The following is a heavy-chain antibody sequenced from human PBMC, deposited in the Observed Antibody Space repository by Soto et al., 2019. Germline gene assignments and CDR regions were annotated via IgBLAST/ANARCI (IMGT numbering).Heavy chain of an antibody. J-gene: IGHJ4*02. CDR1: GFTFDDYA. CDR2: ISWNSGSI. D-gene: IGHD2-15*01. CDR3: AKAIRGYCSGGSCYSGVY. V-gene: IGHV3-9*01. Sequence: EVQLVESGGGLVQPGRSLRLSCAASGFTFDDYAMHWVRQAPGKGLEWVSGISWNSGSIGYADSVKGRFTISRDNAKNSLYLQMNSLRAEDTALYYCAKAIRGYCSGGSCYSGVYWGQGTLVTVSS.